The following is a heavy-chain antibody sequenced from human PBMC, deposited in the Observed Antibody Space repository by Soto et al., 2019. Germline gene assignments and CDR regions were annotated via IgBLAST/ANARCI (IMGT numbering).Heavy chain of an antibody. CDR1: GYSFTSYW. D-gene: IGHD6-19*01. V-gene: IGHV5-51*01. CDR2: IYPGDSDT. J-gene: IGHJ6*02. CDR3: ARLAGTGNYYYYGMDV. Sequence: GESLKISCKGSGYSFTSYWIGWVRQMPGKGLEWMGIIYPGDSDTRYSPSFQGQVTISTDKSISTAYLQWSSLKASDTAMYYCARLAGTGNYYYYGMDVWGQGTTVTVPS.